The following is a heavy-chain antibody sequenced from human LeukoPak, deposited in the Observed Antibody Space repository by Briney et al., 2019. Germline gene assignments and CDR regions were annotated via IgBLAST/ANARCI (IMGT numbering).Heavy chain of an antibody. V-gene: IGHV4-39*07. Sequence: SETLSLTCTVSGGSISSSSYYWGWIRQPPGKGLEWIGEIYHSGSTNYNPSLKSRVTISVDKSKNQFSLKLSSVTAADTAVYYCARAVKLGIQLWLPYYFDYWGQGTLVTVSS. CDR3: ARAVKLGIQLWLPYYFDY. D-gene: IGHD5-18*01. CDR2: IYHSGST. J-gene: IGHJ4*02. CDR1: GGSISSSSYY.